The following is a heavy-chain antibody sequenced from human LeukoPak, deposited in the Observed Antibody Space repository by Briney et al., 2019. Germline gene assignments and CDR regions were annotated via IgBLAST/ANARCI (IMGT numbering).Heavy chain of an antibody. CDR2: IWYDGSNK. Sequence: PGGSLRLSCAASGFTFSSHGMHWVRQAPGKGLEWVAVIWYDGSNKYDADSVKGRFTISRDNAKNSLYLQMNSLRAEDTAVYYCAREAYSSGWYSAFDIWGQGTMVTVSS. V-gene: IGHV3-33*01. CDR3: AREAYSSGWYSAFDI. D-gene: IGHD6-19*01. CDR1: GFTFSSHG. J-gene: IGHJ3*02.